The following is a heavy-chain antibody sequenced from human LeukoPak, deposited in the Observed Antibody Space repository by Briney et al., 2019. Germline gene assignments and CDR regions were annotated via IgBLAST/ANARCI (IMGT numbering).Heavy chain of an antibody. CDR3: ARDKAASPNNWFDP. CDR2: IYSGGST. V-gene: IGHV3-66*01. Sequence: GGSLSLSCAASGFTVSSNYMSWVRRAPGKGLEWVSVIYSGGSTYYADPVKGRFTISRDNSKNTLYLQMNSLRAEDTAVYYCARDKAASPNNWFDPWGEGTLVTVSS. CDR1: GFTVSSNY. J-gene: IGHJ5*02. D-gene: IGHD6-25*01.